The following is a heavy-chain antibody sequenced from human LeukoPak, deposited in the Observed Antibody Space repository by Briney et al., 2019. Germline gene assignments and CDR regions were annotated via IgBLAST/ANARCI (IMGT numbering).Heavy chain of an antibody. CDR3: AELGITMIGGV. V-gene: IGHV3-7*01. Sequence: GGSLRLSCAASGFSFTTYWMSWVRQAPGKGLEWVANIKKDGTEKYYVDSVKGRFTISRDNAKNSLYLQMNSLRAEDTAVYYCAELGITMIGGVWGKGTTVTISS. D-gene: IGHD3-10*02. J-gene: IGHJ6*04. CDR2: IKKDGTEK. CDR1: GFSFTTYW.